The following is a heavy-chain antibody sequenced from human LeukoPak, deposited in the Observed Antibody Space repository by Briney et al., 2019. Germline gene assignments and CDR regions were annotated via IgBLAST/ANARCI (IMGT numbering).Heavy chain of an antibody. Sequence: PGGSLRLSCAASGFIFSTYSMSWVRQAPGKGLEWVSYISSSNIYYADSVKGRFTISRDNAKNPLYLQMNSLRAEDTAVYYCAREGGFDYWGQGTLVTVSS. CDR2: ISSSNI. CDR3: AREGGFDY. D-gene: IGHD3-16*01. CDR1: GFIFSTYS. J-gene: IGHJ4*02. V-gene: IGHV3-48*01.